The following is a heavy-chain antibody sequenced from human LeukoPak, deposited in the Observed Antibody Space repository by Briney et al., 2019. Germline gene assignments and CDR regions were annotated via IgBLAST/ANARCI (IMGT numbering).Heavy chain of an antibody. V-gene: IGHV3-74*01. CDR2: IYRDGSTT. CDR1: GFVFSRYW. D-gene: IGHD4-17*01. J-gene: IGHJ4*02. CDR3: ARERDDYDDPGPLDY. Sequence: GGSPRLSCAAPGFVFSRYWMHSVRQAPGGRLKWVSRIYRDGSTTDYADSVKGRFSISRDNSKNTLYLDMNSLRAGDTAVYYCARERDDYDDPGPLDYWGQGTLGTLSS.